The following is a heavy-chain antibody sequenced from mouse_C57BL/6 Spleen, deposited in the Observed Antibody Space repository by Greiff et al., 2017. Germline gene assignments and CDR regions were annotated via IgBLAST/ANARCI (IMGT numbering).Heavy chain of an antibody. CDR3: ARANGNYPYYLDY. Sequence: QVQLQQSGAELVRPGTSVKMSCKASGYTFTNSWIGWAKKRPGHGLEWIGDIYPGGGYTNYNEKFKGKATLTADKSSSTAYMQFSSLTSEDSAIYYCARANGNYPYYLDYWGQGTTLTVSS. J-gene: IGHJ2*01. CDR2: IYPGGGYT. V-gene: IGHV1-63*01. CDR1: GYTFTNSW. D-gene: IGHD2-1*01.